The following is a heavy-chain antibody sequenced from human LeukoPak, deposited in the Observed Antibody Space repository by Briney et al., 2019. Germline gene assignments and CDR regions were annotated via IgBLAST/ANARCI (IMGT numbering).Heavy chain of an antibody. D-gene: IGHD4-23*01. J-gene: IGHJ3*02. V-gene: IGHV4-39*01. CDR2: IYYSGST. CDR1: GGSIGSSSYY. Sequence: SETLSLTCTVSGGSIGSSSYYWGWIRQPPGKGLEWIGSIYYSGSTYYNPSLKSRVTISVDTSKNQFSLKLSSVTAADTAVYYCARRKTPDYGGNIEDAFDIWGQGTMVTVSS. CDR3: ARRKTPDYGGNIEDAFDI.